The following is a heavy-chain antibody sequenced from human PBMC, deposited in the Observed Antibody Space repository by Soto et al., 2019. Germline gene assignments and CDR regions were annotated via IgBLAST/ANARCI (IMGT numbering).Heavy chain of an antibody. CDR1: GFTFNNYV. CDR2: VTGSGGST. Sequence: DVQLLESGGGLVQPGGSLRLSCAASGFTFNNYVMSWVRQAPGRGLEWVSFVTGSGGSTYYADSVRGRFTISRDNSKNTLYLQMNSLRAEDTAVYYCASARGQWLVRRAPYYFDYWGQGTLVTVSS. D-gene: IGHD6-19*01. V-gene: IGHV3-23*01. J-gene: IGHJ4*02. CDR3: ASARGQWLVRRAPYYFDY.